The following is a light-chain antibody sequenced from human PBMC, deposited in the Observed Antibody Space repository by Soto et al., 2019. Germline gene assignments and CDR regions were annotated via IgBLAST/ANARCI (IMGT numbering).Light chain of an antibody. J-gene: IGKJ1*01. CDR3: QQSYNTPRT. CDR1: QTIGNY. Sequence: DIQMPQGACSLPASVGDRVSITCRASQTIGNYLNWYHQRPGKAPILQISAASTLQSGVPSRFSGSGSGTDFTITITSLQPEDFATYYCQQSYNTPRTFGQGTRVDIK. CDR2: AAS. V-gene: IGKV1-39*01.